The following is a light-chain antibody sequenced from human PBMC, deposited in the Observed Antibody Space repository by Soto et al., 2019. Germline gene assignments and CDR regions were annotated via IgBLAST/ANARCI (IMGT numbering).Light chain of an antibody. CDR3: QQRSNRPFT. CDR2: DAS. J-gene: IGKJ3*01. Sequence: EIVLTQSPATLSLSPGERATLSCRASQSVSSYLAWYQQKPGQAPRLLIYDASNRATGIPARFSGSGSGTNFTLTNSSLEPEDFAVYYCQQRSNRPFTFGPGTKVDIK. V-gene: IGKV3-11*01. CDR1: QSVSSY.